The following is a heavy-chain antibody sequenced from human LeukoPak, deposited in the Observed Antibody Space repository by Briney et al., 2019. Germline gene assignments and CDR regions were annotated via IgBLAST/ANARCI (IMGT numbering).Heavy chain of an antibody. V-gene: IGHV1-18*01. CDR1: GYTFITYV. Sequence: GASVSVSDTSSGYTFITYVITWVRQAPGQGLEWLGWISPYNGNTNYTQKLQGRITMTTDTSTSTAYMELRSLRSDDTAVYYCARPAMPYYAFWSDSYLDVWGKGTTVTVSS. D-gene: IGHD3-3*01. CDR2: ISPYNGNT. CDR3: ARPAMPYYAFWSDSYLDV. J-gene: IGHJ6*03.